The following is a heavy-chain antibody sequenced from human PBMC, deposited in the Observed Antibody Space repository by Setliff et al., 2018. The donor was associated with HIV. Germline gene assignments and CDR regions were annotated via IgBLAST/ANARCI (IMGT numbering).Heavy chain of an antibody. Sequence: SETLSLTCSVSGGSMRSSGYSWTWIRQAPGKGLEWVGYIYYNGNAYYNPSLKSRVTISVDRSKNQFSLKLSSVTAADTAVYYCARRGDFFYYAMDVWGQGTTVTVSS. CDR2: IYYNGNA. J-gene: IGHJ6*02. CDR3: ARRGDFFYYAMDV. CDR1: GGSMRSSGYS. V-gene: IGHV4-30-2*01.